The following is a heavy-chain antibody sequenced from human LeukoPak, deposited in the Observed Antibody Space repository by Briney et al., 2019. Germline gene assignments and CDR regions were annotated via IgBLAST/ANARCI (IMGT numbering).Heavy chain of an antibody. D-gene: IGHD2-15*01. V-gene: IGHV1-69*01. CDR1: GGTFSSYA. CDR2: IIPILNTA. CDR3: ARGWYLEYYFDY. Sequence: SVKVSCKASGGTFSSYAITWVRQAPGQGLEWMGGIIPILNTANYAQKFQGRVTITADESTSTAYMELSSLRSEDTAVYYCARGWYLEYYFDYWGQGTLVTVSS. J-gene: IGHJ4*02.